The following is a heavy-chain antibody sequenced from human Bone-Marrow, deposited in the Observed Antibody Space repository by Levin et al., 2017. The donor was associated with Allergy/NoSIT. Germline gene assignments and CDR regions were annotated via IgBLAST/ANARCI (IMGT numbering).Heavy chain of an antibody. D-gene: IGHD6-13*01. Sequence: NPSETLSLTCTVSGGSISSYYWSWIRQPPGRGLEWIGYIYYSGGTNYNPSLKSRVTISVDTSKNQFSLKLSSVTAADTAVYYCARGPSIAAVDNDFDYWGQGTLVTVSS. V-gene: IGHV4-59*01. CDR2: IYYSGGT. CDR1: GGSISSYY. CDR3: ARGPSIAAVDNDFDY. J-gene: IGHJ4*02.